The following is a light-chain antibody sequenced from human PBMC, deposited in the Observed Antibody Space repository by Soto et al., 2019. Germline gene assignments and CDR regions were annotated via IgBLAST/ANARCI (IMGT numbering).Light chain of an antibody. J-gene: IGLJ3*02. CDR1: SSDVGGYNW. V-gene: IGLV2-14*01. Sequence: QSALTQPASVSRSPRQSITISCTGTSSDVGGYNWLSWYQQHPGKAPKLIIYEVSNRPSGVSNRFSGSKSGNTASLTISGLQIEDEADYYCSSYTSSSTPVFGGGTKLTVL. CDR2: EVS. CDR3: SSYTSSSTPV.